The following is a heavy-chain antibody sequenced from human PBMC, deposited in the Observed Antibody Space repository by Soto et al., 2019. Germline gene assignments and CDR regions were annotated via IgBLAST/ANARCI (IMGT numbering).Heavy chain of an antibody. CDR3: ARYQYDKVGWGYQDDSFDT. V-gene: IGHV3-33*01. CDR2: ILYDGSNK. D-gene: IGHD3-16*02. J-gene: IGHJ3*02. CDR1: GFTFSNYG. Sequence: GGSLRLSCAAAGFTFSNYGMHWARQAQGKGLEWVAAILYDGSNKYYADSVKGRFTISRDNAKNSLYLQMNSLRAEDTALYYCARYQYDKVGWGYQDDSFDTWGKGTMVTV.